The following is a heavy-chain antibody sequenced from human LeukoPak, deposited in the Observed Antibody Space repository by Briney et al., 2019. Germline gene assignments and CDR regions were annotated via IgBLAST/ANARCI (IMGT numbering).Heavy chain of an antibody. CDR1: GFTLSTYT. V-gene: IGHV3-30*03. D-gene: IGHD5-18*01. CDR2: ISYDGSNK. CDR3: ARQYISGQWYFDY. J-gene: IGHJ4*02. Sequence: GGSLRLSCAASGFTLSTYTMNWVRQAPGKGLEWVAVISYDGSNKYYADSVKGRFTISRDNSKNTLYLQMNSLIPEDTAVYYCARQYISGQWYFDYWGQGTLVTVSS.